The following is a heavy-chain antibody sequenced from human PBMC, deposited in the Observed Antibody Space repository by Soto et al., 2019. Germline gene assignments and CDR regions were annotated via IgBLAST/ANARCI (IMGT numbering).Heavy chain of an antibody. Sequence: ASVKVSCKASGYTFTSYAMHWVRQAPGQRLEWMGWINAGNGNTKYSQKFQGRVTMTRDTSISTAYMELKRLRSDDTAVYYCARDPAEVLAVAGTSDYWGQGTLVTVSS. J-gene: IGHJ4*02. CDR3: ARDPAEVLAVAGTSDY. CDR1: GYTFTSYA. D-gene: IGHD6-13*01. V-gene: IGHV1-3*01. CDR2: INAGNGNT.